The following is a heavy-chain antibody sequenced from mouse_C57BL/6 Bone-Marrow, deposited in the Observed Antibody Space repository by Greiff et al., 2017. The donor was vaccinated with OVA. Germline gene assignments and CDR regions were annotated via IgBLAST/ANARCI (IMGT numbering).Heavy chain of an antibody. Sequence: QVQLQQPGAELVKPGASVKVSCKASGYTFTSYWMHWVKQRPGQGLEWIGNINPSNGGTNYNEKFKSKATLTVDKSSSTAYMQLSSLTSADSAVYECAVGDEDGYDRDDWGQGTTLTVAS. CDR3: AVGDEDGYDRDD. J-gene: IGHJ2*01. CDR2: INPSNGGT. V-gene: IGHV1-53*01. D-gene: IGHD2-2*01. CDR1: GYTFTSYW.